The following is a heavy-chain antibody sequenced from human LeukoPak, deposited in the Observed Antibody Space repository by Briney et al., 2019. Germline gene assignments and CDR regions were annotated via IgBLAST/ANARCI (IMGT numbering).Heavy chain of an antibody. Sequence: APVKVSCKVSGYTLTELSMHWVRQAPGKGLEWMGGFDPEDGGTIYAQKFQGRVTMTEDTSTDTAYMELSSLRSEDTAVYYCARDGVVVPAAKGALYYYYGMDVWGQGTTVTVSS. CDR1: GYTLTELS. CDR2: FDPEDGGT. J-gene: IGHJ6*02. CDR3: ARDGVVVPAAKGALYYYYGMDV. V-gene: IGHV1-24*01. D-gene: IGHD2-2*01.